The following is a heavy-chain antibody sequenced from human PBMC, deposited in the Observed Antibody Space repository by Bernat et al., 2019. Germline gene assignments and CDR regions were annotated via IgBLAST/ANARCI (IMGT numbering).Heavy chain of an antibody. CDR2: ISGSGGST. J-gene: IGHJ4*02. V-gene: IGHV3-23*01. CDR1: GFTFSSYA. Sequence: EVQLLESGGGLVQPGGSLRLSCAASGFTFSSYAMSWVRQAPGKGLEWVSAISGSGGSTYYADSVKGRFTISRDNSKNTLYLQMTSLRAEDTAVYYCAKDSLSFLTGTLRYFDYWGQGTLVTVSS. CDR3: AKDSLSFLTGTLRYFDY. D-gene: IGHD1-7*01.